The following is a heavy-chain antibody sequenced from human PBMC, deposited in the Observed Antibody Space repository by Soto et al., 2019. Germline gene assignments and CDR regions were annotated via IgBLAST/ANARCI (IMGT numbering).Heavy chain of an antibody. CDR2: ISYDGSNK. CDR3: APWFAAVDY. V-gene: IGHV3-30*03. D-gene: IGHD3-10*01. J-gene: IGHJ4*02. Sequence: QVQLVESGGGVLQPGRSLRLSCAASGFTFSSYGMHWVRQAPGKGLEWVAVISYDGSNKYYADSVKGRFTISRDNSKNTPYLQMNSLRAEDTAVYYCAPWFAAVDYWGQGTLVTVSS. CDR1: GFTFSSYG.